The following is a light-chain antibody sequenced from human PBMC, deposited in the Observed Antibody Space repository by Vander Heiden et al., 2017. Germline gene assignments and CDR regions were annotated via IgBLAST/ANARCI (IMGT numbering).Light chain of an antibody. V-gene: IGKV3D-20*01. Sequence: EIVLTQPPATLSLPPGERATLSCGASQSVSSSYLAWYQQKPGMAPRLLIYDASSRATGIPDRFSGSGSGTDFTLTISSLEPEDFAVYYCQQNCSSPITFGQGTRLEIK. CDR2: DAS. J-gene: IGKJ5*01. CDR1: QSVSSSY. CDR3: QQNCSSPIT.